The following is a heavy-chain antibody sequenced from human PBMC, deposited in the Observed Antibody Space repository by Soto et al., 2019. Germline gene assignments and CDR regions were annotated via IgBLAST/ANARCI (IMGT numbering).Heavy chain of an antibody. D-gene: IGHD1-1*01. Sequence: TLSLTCAVSGGSISSGDYSWSWIRQPPGKGLEWIGYIYHSGSTYYNPSLKSRVTISVARSKNQFSLKLSSVTAADTAVYYCARRYGYSFDYWGQGTLVTVSS. CDR2: IYHSGST. CDR1: GGSISSGDYS. J-gene: IGHJ4*02. V-gene: IGHV4-30-2*01. CDR3: ARRYGYSFDY.